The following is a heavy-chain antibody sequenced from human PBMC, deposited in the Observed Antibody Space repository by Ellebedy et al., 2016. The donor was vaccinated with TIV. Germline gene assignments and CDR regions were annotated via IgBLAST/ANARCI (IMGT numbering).Heavy chain of an antibody. CDR1: GFTVSSNY. V-gene: IGHV3-74*01. CDR3: ARDPLNGYSYGYEGYFDY. CDR2: INSDGSST. D-gene: IGHD5-18*01. J-gene: IGHJ4*02. Sequence: GGSLRLSXAASGFTVSSNYMSWVRQAPGKGLVWVSRINSDGSSTSYADSVKGRFTISRDNAKNTLYLQMNSLRAEDTAVYYCARDPLNGYSYGYEGYFDYWGQGTLVTISS.